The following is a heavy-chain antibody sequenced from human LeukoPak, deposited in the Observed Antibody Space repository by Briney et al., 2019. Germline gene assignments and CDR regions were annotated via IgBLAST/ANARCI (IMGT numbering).Heavy chain of an antibody. CDR1: GYSFTSYW. D-gene: IGHD3-9*01. Sequence: GESLKISCRGSGYSFTSYWIGWVRQMPGKGLEWMGIIYPGDSDTRYSPSFQGQVTISADKSISTAYLQWSSLKASDTAMYYCARQPYYYDILTGYYTTHFDYWGQGTLVTVSS. CDR3: ARQPYYYDILTGYYTTHFDY. CDR2: IYPGDSDT. J-gene: IGHJ4*02. V-gene: IGHV5-51*01.